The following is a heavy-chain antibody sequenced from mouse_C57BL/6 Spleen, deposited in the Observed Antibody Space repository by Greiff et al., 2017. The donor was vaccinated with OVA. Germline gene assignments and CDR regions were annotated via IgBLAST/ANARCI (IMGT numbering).Heavy chain of an antibody. CDR3: ARGYYGSSYWYFDV. CDR2: INPSNGGT. J-gene: IGHJ1*03. Sequence: QVQLKQPGTELVKPGASVKLSCKASGYTFTSYWMHWVKQRPGQGLEWIGNINPSNGGTNYNEKFKSKATLTVDKSSSTAYMQLSSLTSEDSAVYYGARGYYGSSYWYFDVWGTGTTVTVSS. CDR1: GYTFTSYW. V-gene: IGHV1-53*01. D-gene: IGHD1-1*01.